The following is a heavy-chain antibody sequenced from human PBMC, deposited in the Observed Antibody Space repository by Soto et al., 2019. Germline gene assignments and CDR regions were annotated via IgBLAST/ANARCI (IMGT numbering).Heavy chain of an antibody. D-gene: IGHD2-15*01. V-gene: IGHV4-59*08. CDR2: IYYSGST. J-gene: IGHJ5*02. CDR1: GGSISSYY. CDR3: ARQIVVVVAATRSIPGWFDP. Sequence: PSETLSLTCTVSGGSISSYYWSWIRQPPGKGLEWIGYIYYSGSTNYNPSLKSRVTISVDTSKNQFSLKLSSVTAADTAVYYWARQIVVVVAATRSIPGWFDPWGQGTLVTVS.